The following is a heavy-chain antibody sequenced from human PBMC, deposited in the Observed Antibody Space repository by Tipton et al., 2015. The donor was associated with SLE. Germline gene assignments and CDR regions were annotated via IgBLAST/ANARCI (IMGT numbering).Heavy chain of an antibody. CDR3: ARDGYSSLHGMDV. J-gene: IGHJ6*02. Sequence: SLRVSCAASGFTVSSNYMSWVRQAPGKGLEWVSVIYSGGSTYYADSVKGRFTISRDNSKNTLYLQMNSLRAEDTAVYYCARDGYSSLHGMDVWGQGTMVTVSS. CDR2: IYSGGST. CDR1: GFTVSSNY. D-gene: IGHD6-13*01. V-gene: IGHV3-53*05.